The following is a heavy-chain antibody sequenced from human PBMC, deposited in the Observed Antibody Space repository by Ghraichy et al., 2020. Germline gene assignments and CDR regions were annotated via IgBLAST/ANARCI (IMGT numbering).Heavy chain of an antibody. D-gene: IGHD1-26*01. V-gene: IGHV3-48*02. Sequence: GGSLRLSCAASGFTFSSYSMNWVRQAPGKGLEWVSYISSSRSTIYYADSVKGRFTISRDNAKNSLYLQMNSLRDEDTAVYYCARGLSGSYSADYWGQGTLVTVSS. CDR2: ISSSRSTI. CDR1: GFTFSSYS. J-gene: IGHJ4*02. CDR3: ARGLSGSYSADY.